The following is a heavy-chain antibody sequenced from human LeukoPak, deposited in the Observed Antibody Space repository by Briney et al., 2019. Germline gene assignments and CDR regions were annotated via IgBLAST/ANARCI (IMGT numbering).Heavy chain of an antibody. J-gene: IGHJ5*02. CDR2: IIPILGIA. V-gene: IGHV1-69*04. D-gene: IGHD4-11*01. CDR3: AKGGSATITTGGFDP. CDR1: GGTFSSYA. Sequence: EASVKVSCKASGGTFSSYAISWVRQAPGQGLEWMGRIIPILGIANYAQKFQGRVTITADKSTSTAYMELSSLRSEDTAIYYCAKGGSATITTGGFDPWGQGTLVTVSS.